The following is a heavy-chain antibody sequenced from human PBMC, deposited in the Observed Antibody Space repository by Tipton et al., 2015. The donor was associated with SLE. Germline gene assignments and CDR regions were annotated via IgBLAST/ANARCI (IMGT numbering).Heavy chain of an antibody. V-gene: IGHV4-34*01. CDR2: VNHSGGT. D-gene: IGHD3-10*01. Sequence: TLSLTCAVYGGSFSGYYWSWIRQPPGKGLEWIGEVNHSGGTNYNSSLKSRVTIFVDTSKNQFSLKLSSVTAADTAVYFCARGFGYYYNYLDVWGKGTTVIVSS. J-gene: IGHJ6*03. CDR3: ARGFGYYYNYLDV. CDR1: GGSFSGYY.